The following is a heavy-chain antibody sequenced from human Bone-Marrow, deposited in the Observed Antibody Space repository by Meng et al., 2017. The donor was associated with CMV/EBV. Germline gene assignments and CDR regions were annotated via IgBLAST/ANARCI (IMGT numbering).Heavy chain of an antibody. J-gene: IGHJ4*02. Sequence: KGSGYSFTSYWIGWVRQMPGKGLEWMGIIYPGDSDTRYSPSSQGQVTISADKSISTAYLQWSSLKASDTAMYYCARQNSGSYLNPGYWGQGTLVTVSS. CDR3: ARQNSGSYLNPGY. CDR2: IYPGDSDT. D-gene: IGHD1-26*01. V-gene: IGHV5-51*01. CDR1: GYSFTSYW.